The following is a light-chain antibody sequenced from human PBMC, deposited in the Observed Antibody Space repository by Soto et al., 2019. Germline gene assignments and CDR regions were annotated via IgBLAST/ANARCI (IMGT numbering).Light chain of an antibody. V-gene: IGKV3-20*01. Sequence: EIVLTQSPATLSLSPGEGATLSCRASESVAGYLAWYQQKPGLPPRLLIYGAFNRATGIPDRFSGSGSGTDFTLTISRLEPEDFAVYYCQQYGSSGTFGQGAKVDIK. CDR2: GAF. CDR1: ESVAGY. J-gene: IGKJ1*01. CDR3: QQYGSSGT.